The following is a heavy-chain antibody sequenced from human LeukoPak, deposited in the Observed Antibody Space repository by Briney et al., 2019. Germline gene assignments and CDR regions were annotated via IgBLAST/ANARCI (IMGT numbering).Heavy chain of an antibody. V-gene: IGHV4-38-2*02. CDR1: GYSLSSGYL. CDR2: IYHSGST. D-gene: IGHD3-9*01. CDR3: ARVQVLNYDILTGYRQSPFDY. Sequence: SETLSLTCTVSGYSLSSGYLWGWIRPPPGKGLGGVGSIYHSGSTYYNPSLKGRVTISVDTSKNQFSLKLSSVPAADTAVYYCARVQVLNYDILTGYRQSPFDYWGQGTLVTVSS. J-gene: IGHJ4*02.